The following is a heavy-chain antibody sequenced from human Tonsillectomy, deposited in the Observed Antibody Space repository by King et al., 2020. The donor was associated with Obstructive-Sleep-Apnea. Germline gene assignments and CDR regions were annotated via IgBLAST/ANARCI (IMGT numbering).Heavy chain of an antibody. V-gene: IGHV4-39*07. Sequence: QLQESGPGLVKPSETLSLTCTVSVGSISSSSYYWGWIRQPPGKGLEWIGSIYYSGTTYYNPSLKSRVTISVDTSKNQFSLKLSSVTAADTAVYYCARVSSSWPPKFAPWGQGTLVTVSS. D-gene: IGHD6-13*01. CDR1: VGSISSSSYY. J-gene: IGHJ5*02. CDR2: IYYSGTT. CDR3: ARVSSSWPPKFAP.